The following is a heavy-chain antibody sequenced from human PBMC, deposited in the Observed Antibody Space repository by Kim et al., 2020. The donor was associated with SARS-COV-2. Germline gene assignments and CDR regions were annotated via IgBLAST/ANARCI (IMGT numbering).Heavy chain of an antibody. CDR3: ARRNSESWGFYSMDA. D-gene: IGHD1-26*01. Sequence: SETLSLTCTVSGAFINRYYWSWIRQPPGKGLEWIGYILHSGSAIYNPSLKSRVTISVDTSKNQFSLRLTSVTAADTAVYYVARRNSESWGFYSMDAWGKGTTVTVSS. CDR2: ILHSGSA. V-gene: IGHV4-59*08. CDR1: GAFINRYY. J-gene: IGHJ6*03.